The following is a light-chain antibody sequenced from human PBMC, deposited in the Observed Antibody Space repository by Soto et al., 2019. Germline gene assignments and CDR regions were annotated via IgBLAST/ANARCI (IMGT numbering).Light chain of an antibody. CDR2: EVS. V-gene: IGLV2-23*02. CDR3: CSYAGSSTLV. CDR1: SSDVGSYNL. J-gene: IGLJ1*01. Sequence: QSVLTQPASVSGSPGQSITISCTGTSSDVGSYNLVSWYQQHPGKAPKLMIYEVSKRPSGVFNRFSGSKSGNTASLTISGLQAEDEADYYCCSYAGSSTLVFGTGTRSPS.